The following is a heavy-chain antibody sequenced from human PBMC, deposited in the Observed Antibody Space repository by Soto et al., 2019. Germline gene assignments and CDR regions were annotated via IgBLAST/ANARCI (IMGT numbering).Heavy chain of an antibody. CDR3: ARVPTMVRGVISGDDYFDY. D-gene: IGHD3-10*01. V-gene: IGHV4-34*01. Sequence: QVQLQQWGAGLLKPSETLSLTCAVYGGSFSGYYWSWIRQPPGKGLEWIGEINHSGSTNYNPSLKSRVTISVDPSKNQFSLMLSSVNAADTAVYYCARVPTMVRGVISGDDYFDYWGPGNLVTASS. CDR2: INHSGST. J-gene: IGHJ4*02. CDR1: GGSFSGYY.